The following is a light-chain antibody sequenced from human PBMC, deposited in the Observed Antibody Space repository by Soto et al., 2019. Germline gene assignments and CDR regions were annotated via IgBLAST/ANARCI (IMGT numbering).Light chain of an antibody. CDR1: QSVSRA. CDR2: DSS. J-gene: IGKJ2*01. Sequence: DIVLTQSPATLSVSPGESATLSCRASQSVSRALAWYQHVPGQAPRLLIYDSSTRATGVPARFSGSGSGTRFTLTIRSLQSEDFAVYYCQQYNSWPPRYTFGPGTKLQI. CDR3: QQYNSWPPRYT. V-gene: IGKV3-15*01.